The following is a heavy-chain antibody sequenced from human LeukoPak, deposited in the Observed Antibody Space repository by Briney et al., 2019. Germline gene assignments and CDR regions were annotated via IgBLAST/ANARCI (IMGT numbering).Heavy chain of an antibody. CDR1: GFTFSSYS. J-gene: IGHJ4*02. Sequence: GGSLRLSCAASGFTFSSYSMNWVRQAPGKGLEWVSSISSSSSYIYYADSVKGRFTISRDNAKNSLYLQMNSLRAEDTAVYYCARDYIAARGYYFDYWGQGTLVTAPS. V-gene: IGHV3-21*01. CDR3: ARDYIAARGYYFDY. CDR2: ISSSSSYI. D-gene: IGHD6-6*01.